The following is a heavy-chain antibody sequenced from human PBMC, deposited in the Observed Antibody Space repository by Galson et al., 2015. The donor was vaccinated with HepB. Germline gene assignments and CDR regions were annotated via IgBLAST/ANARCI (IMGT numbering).Heavy chain of an antibody. CDR3: ARIGAAAGNWIFDP. Sequence: PALVKPTQTLTLTCTVSGFSLSNARMGVSWIRQPPGKALEWLAHIFSNDEKSYSTSLKSRLTISKDTSKSQVVLTMTNMDPVDTATYYCARIGAAAGNWIFDPWGQGTLVTVSS. J-gene: IGHJ5*02. V-gene: IGHV2-26*01. CDR2: IFSNDEK. D-gene: IGHD6-13*01. CDR1: GFSLSNARMG.